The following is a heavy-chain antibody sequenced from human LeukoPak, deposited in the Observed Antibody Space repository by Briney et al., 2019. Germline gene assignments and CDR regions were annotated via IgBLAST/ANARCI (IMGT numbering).Heavy chain of an antibody. J-gene: IGHJ4*02. D-gene: IGHD3-10*01. CDR2: ISSSSSYI. CDR1: GFTFSSYS. CDR3: ATSITMVRGVRNFDY. V-gene: IGHV3-21*04. Sequence: GGSLRLSCAASGFTFSSYSMNWVRQAPGKGLEWVSSISSSSSYIYYADSVKGRFTISRDNAKNSLYLQMNSLRAEDTAVYYCATSITMVRGVRNFDYWGQGTLVTVSS.